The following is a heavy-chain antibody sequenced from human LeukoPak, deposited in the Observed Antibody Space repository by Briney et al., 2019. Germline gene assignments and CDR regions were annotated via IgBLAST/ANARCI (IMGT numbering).Heavy chain of an antibody. CDR3: AKPLGGSYTRFDY. D-gene: IGHD1-26*01. Sequence: GGSLRLSCAASGFTFSDYGMHWVRQAPGKGLDWLAVISYDGGSKYYADSVKGRFTISRDNSKNTLFLQMNSLRAEDTAVYYCAKPLGGSYTRFDYWGQGTLVTVSS. V-gene: IGHV3-30*18. J-gene: IGHJ4*02. CDR2: ISYDGGSK. CDR1: GFTFSDYG.